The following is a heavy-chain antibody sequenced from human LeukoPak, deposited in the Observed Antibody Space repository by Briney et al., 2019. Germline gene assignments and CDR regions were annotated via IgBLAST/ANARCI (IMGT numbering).Heavy chain of an antibody. CDR3: ARLTGYGAFDI. Sequence: GGSLRLSCAASGFTFSSYGMHWVRQAPGKGLEWVAVIWYDGSNKYYADSVKGRFTISRDNSKNTLCLQMNSLRAEDTAVYYCARLTGYGAFDIWGQGTMVTVSS. J-gene: IGHJ3*02. CDR2: IWYDGSNK. V-gene: IGHV3-33*01. CDR1: GFTFSSYG. D-gene: IGHD1-20*01.